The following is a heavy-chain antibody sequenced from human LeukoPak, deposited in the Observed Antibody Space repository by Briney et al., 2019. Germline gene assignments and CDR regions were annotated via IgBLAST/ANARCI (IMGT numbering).Heavy chain of an antibody. CDR1: GGSISGYY. Sequence: SETLSLTCTVSGGSISGYYWSWIRQPPGKGLEWIGYVYYSGSTNYNPSLKSRVTISVDTSNNQFSLKLNSVTAADTAVYYCARDLQGYMDVWGKGTTVTVSS. J-gene: IGHJ6*03. CDR3: ARDLQGYMDV. V-gene: IGHV4-59*01. CDR2: VYYSGST.